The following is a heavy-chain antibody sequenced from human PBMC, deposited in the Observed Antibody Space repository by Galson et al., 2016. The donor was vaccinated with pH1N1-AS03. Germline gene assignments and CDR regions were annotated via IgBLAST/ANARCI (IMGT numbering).Heavy chain of an antibody. Sequence: QAPGKGLEWVANIKQDGSEKYYVDSVKGRFTISRDNAKNSLYLQMNSLRAEDTAVYYRFEINNGGGQGTLVTVSS. CDR3: FEINNG. D-gene: IGHD2-8*01. V-gene: IGHV3-7*01. CDR2: IKQDGSEK. J-gene: IGHJ4*02.